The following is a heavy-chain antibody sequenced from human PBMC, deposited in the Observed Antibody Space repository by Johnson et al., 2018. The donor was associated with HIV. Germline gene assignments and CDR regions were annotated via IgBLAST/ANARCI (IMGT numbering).Heavy chain of an antibody. V-gene: IGHV3-23*04. D-gene: IGHD2/OR15-2a*01. CDR1: GFTFDDYG. CDR3: AKGLIGAFDI. Sequence: VQLVESGGGVVRPGGSLRLSCAASGFTFDDYGMSWVRQAPGKGLEWVSGISGSGGSTYYADSVKGRFTISRDNSKNTLYLQMNSLRAEATAVYYCAKGLIGAFDIWGQGTMVTVSS. CDR2: ISGSGGST. J-gene: IGHJ3*02.